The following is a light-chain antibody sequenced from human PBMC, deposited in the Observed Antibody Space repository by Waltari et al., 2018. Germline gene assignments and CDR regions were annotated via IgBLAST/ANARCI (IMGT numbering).Light chain of an antibody. CDR1: QSVLYSSNNKNY. Sequence: DIVMTQSPDSLAVSLGERAPINCKSSQSVLYSSNNKNYLAWYQQKPGQPPKLLIYWASTRESGVPDRFSGSGSGTDFTLTISSLQAEDVAVYYCQLGSTFGGGTKVEIK. J-gene: IGKJ4*01. CDR3: QLGST. V-gene: IGKV4-1*01. CDR2: WAS.